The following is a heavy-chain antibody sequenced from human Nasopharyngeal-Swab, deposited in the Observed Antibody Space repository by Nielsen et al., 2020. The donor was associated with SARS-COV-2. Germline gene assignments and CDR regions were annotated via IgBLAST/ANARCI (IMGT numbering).Heavy chain of an antibody. J-gene: IGHJ4*02. CDR1: GGSISNY. CDR3: ARGFDY. V-gene: IGHV4-59*13. Sequence: SETLSLTCTVSGGSISNYWSWIRQPPGKGLEWIGYIYYSGSTNYNPSLKSRVTISVDTSKNQFSPKLSSVTAADTAVYYCARGFDYWGQGTLVTVSS. CDR2: IYYSGST.